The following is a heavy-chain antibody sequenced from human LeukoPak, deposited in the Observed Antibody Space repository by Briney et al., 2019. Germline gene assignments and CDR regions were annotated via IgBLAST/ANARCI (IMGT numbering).Heavy chain of an antibody. V-gene: IGHV4-39*07. J-gene: IGHJ4*02. D-gene: IGHD3-16*02. CDR1: GGSISSSSYY. Sequence: SETLSLTCTVSGGSISSSSYYWGWIRQPPGKGLEWIGSIYYSGSTYYNPSLKSRVTISVDTSKNQFSLKLSSVTAADTAVYYCARGVEDYVWGSYRGRFDYWGQGTLVTVSS. CDR2: IYYSGST. CDR3: ARGVEDYVWGSYRGRFDY.